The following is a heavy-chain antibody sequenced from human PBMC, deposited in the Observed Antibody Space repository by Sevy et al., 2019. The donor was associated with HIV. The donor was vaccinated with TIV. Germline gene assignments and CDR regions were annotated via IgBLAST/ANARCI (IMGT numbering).Heavy chain of an antibody. CDR3: ARASGYVWGSYRVPDAFDI. Sequence: GGSLRLSCAASGFTFSDYYMSWSRQAPGKGLEWVSYISSSGSTIYYADSVKGRFTISRDNAKNSLYLQMNSLRAEDTAVYYCARASGYVWGSYRVPDAFDIWGQGTMVTVSS. D-gene: IGHD3-16*02. J-gene: IGHJ3*02. CDR2: ISSSGSTI. CDR1: GFTFSDYY. V-gene: IGHV3-11*01.